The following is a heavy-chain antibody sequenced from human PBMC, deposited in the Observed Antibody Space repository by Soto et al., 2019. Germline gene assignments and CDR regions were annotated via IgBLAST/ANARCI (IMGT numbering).Heavy chain of an antibody. J-gene: IGHJ4*02. D-gene: IGHD4-17*01. CDR2: INRASIYI. CDR1: GFTFSTYD. V-gene: IGHV3-21*01. Sequence: GGSLRLSCVASGFTFSTYDMNWVRQAPGKGLEWVSSINRASIYIYYADSVRGRFTISRDNAKNSLYLQMDSLRVEDTAVYYCARRTVTTYHYFDYWGQGILATVSS. CDR3: ARRTVTTYHYFDY.